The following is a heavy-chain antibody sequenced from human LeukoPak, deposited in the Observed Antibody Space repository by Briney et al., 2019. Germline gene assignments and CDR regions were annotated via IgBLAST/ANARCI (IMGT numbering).Heavy chain of an antibody. J-gene: IGHJ4*02. Sequence: GGSVRLSCAVSGVTFSRVGMHWVRQAPGKGLEWVGVIWYDGSKKYYADSVKGRFTISRDNSKNTLYLQMDSLRAEDTAVYYCARERVYYGSGSYYQFDYWGQGTLVTVSS. CDR2: IWYDGSKK. D-gene: IGHD3-10*01. V-gene: IGHV3-33*01. CDR1: GVTFSRVG. CDR3: ARERVYYGSGSYYQFDY.